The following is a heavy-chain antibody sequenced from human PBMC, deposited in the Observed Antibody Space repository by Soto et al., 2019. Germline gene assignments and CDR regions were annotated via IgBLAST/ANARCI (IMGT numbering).Heavy chain of an antibody. D-gene: IGHD2-2*01. V-gene: IGHV5-51*01. J-gene: IGHJ4*01. Sequence: GESLKSSCKGSGYRFTNYWIGWVRPMPGKGLEWMGIIYPGDSDTRYSPSFQGQVTISADKSINTAYLQWSSLKASDTAMYYCARDYCSGTTCYDFDYWGHGTQVTVSS. CDR2: IYPGDSDT. CDR1: GYRFTNYW. CDR3: ARDYCSGTTCYDFDY.